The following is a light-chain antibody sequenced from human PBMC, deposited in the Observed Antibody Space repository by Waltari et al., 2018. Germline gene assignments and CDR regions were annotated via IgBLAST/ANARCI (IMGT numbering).Light chain of an antibody. J-gene: IGKJ4*01. CDR2: GIS. CDR1: ETIRSN. CDR3: QQHSSWPLT. V-gene: IGKV3-15*01. Sequence: DIVMRHSPATLFVSPGERATLSGRASETIRSNFLAWYQQKPGQAPRLLIYGISTRATGIPARFSGSGSGTEFTLTISSLQSEDFAVYYCQQHSSWPLTFGGGTKVEIK.